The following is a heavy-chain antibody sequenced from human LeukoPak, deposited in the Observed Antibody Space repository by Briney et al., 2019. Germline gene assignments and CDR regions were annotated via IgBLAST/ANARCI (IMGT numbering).Heavy chain of an antibody. CDR2: INSDGSWT. Sequence: GGSLRLSCAASGNYWMHWVRQAPGKGLAWVSHINSDGSWTSYADSVKGRFTISKDNAKNTVYLQMSNLRAEDTAVYYCVSFYEAYWGRGTLVTVSS. J-gene: IGHJ4*02. CDR3: VSFYEAY. V-gene: IGHV3-74*01. D-gene: IGHD2/OR15-2a*01. CDR1: GNYW.